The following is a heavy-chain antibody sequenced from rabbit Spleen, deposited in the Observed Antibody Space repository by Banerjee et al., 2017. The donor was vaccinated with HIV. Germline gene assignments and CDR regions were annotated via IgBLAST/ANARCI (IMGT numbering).Heavy chain of an antibody. CDR2: IYITTGST. CDR1: GFDFTNYG. D-gene: IGHD4-1*01. J-gene: IGHJ4*01. Sequence: QEQLVESGGGLVQPGGSLKLSCKASGFDFTNYGVSWVRQAPGKGLELIACIYITTGSTWYASWVNGRFTISRSTSLNTVDLKMTSLTAADTATYFCARDLAGVIGWNFYLWGPGTLVTVS. CDR3: ARDLAGVIGWNFYL. V-gene: IGHV1S43*01.